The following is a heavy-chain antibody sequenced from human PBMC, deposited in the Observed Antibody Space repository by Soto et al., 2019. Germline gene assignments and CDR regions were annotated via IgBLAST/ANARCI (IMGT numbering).Heavy chain of an antibody. CDR1: GDSVSNSASA. Sequence: SQTLSLTCAISGDSVSNSASAWNWIRQSPSRGLEWLGRTYYTSKWSNDYALSVRSRITINPDTSKNQFSLQLNSVTPEDTAVYYCAGGYGLKVWGQGTTVTVSS. CDR2: TYYTSKWSN. CDR3: AGGYGLKV. J-gene: IGHJ6*02. V-gene: IGHV6-1*01.